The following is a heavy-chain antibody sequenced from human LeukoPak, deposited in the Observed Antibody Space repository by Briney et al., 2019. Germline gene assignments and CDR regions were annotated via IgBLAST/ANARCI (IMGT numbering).Heavy chain of an antibody. D-gene: IGHD4-11*01. Sequence: PGGSLRLSCAASGFTFSSYSMNWVRQAPGKGLEWVSSISSSSSYIYYADSVKGRFTISRDNAKNSLYLQMNSLRAEDTAVYYCARGMKATVTTWYFDLWGRGTLVTVSS. J-gene: IGHJ2*01. V-gene: IGHV3-21*01. CDR1: GFTFSSYS. CDR3: ARGMKATVTTWYFDL. CDR2: ISSSSSYI.